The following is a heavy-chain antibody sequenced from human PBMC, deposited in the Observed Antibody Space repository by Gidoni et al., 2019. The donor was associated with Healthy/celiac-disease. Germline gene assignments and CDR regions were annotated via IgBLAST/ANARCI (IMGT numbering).Heavy chain of an antibody. CDR2: IWYDGSNK. D-gene: IGHD6-13*01. CDR1: GSTFSRYG. Sequence: QVKLVESGGGVVQPGRSLRLSCAAPGSTFSRYGMHWVGKAPGRGLECVAVIWYDGSNKYYADSVKGRFTISRDNSKNTLYLQMNSLRAEDTALYYCARERVQPDYWGQGTLVTVSS. V-gene: IGHV3-33*01. CDR3: ARERVQPDY. J-gene: IGHJ4*02.